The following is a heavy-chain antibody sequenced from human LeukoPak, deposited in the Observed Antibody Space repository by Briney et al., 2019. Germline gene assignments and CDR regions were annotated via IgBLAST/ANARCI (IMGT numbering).Heavy chain of an antibody. CDR3: ASVYDSSGYYPF. CDR1: GGSISDYY. CDR2: IYDSGST. D-gene: IGHD3-22*01. Sequence: PSETLSLTCTVSGGSISDYYWSWIRQAPGKGLEWIGYIYDSGSTNYNPSLKSRVTISVDTSKNQFSLKLSSVTAADTAVYYCASVYDSSGYYPFWGQGTLVTVSS. V-gene: IGHV4-59*12. J-gene: IGHJ4*02.